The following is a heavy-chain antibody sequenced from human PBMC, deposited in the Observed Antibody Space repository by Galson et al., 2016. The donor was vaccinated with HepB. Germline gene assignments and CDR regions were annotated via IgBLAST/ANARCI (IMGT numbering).Heavy chain of an antibody. CDR1: GFIFSEYA. J-gene: IGHJ6*03. CDR3: AKDLGERLVTVYYYMTS. D-gene: IGHD3-16*01. Sequence: SLRLSCAASGFIFSEYAMSWVRRAPGKGLEWVSAISGSSAYTYYADSVQGRFTISRNNSQNTLYLQMNSLRAEDTAVYYCAKDLGERLVTVYYYMTSGAKGPRSPSP. V-gene: IGHV3-23*01. CDR2: ISGSSAYT.